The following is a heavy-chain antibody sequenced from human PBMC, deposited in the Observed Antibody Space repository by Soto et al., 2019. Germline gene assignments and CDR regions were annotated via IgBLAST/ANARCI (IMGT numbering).Heavy chain of an antibody. D-gene: IGHD2-21*01. Sequence: EVLLVESGGGLVQPGGSLRLSCATSGFTFSTYWMHWVRRAPGKGLVCVSRITSDGTGTDYADSVRGRFTISRDNAKNTLYLQMNSLSAEDTAVYHCVRGGCFYDDMYVWGQGTAVTASS. CDR3: VRGGCFYDDMYV. CDR2: ITSDGTGT. J-gene: IGHJ6*02. CDR1: GFTFSTYW. V-gene: IGHV3-74*01.